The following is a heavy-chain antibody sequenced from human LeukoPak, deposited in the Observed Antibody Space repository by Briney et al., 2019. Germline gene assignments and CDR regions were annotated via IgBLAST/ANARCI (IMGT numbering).Heavy chain of an antibody. Sequence: ASVKVSCKASGGTFSSYAISWVRQAPGQGLGWMGGIIPIFGTANYAQKFQGRVTITTDESTSTAYMELSSLRSEDTAVYYCAREKQQPAPFDPWGQGTLVTVSS. CDR2: IIPIFGTA. V-gene: IGHV1-69*05. CDR1: GGTFSSYA. CDR3: AREKQQPAPFDP. D-gene: IGHD6-13*01. J-gene: IGHJ5*02.